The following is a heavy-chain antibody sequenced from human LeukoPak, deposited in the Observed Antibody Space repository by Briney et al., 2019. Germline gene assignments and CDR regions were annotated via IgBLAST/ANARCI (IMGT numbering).Heavy chain of an antibody. CDR2: IKQDGSEK. J-gene: IGHJ4*02. CDR3: ARHGSGSYLLTFDY. CDR1: GFTFSSYW. D-gene: IGHD3-10*01. V-gene: IGHV3-7*01. Sequence: PGGSLRLSCAASGFTFSSYWMSWVRQAPGKGLEWVANIKQDGSEKYYVDSVKGRFTISRDNAKNSLYLQMSSLRAEDTAVYYCARHGSGSYLLTFDYWGQGTLVTVSS.